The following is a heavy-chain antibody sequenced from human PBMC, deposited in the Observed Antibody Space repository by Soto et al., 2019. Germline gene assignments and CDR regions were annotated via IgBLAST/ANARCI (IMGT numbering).Heavy chain of an antibody. V-gene: IGHV6-1*01. D-gene: IGHD6-6*01. CDR1: GYSVSSNSTA. J-gene: IGHJ6*02. CDR3: ARDTEEYSSSPGMHV. Sequence: QALSLTRAISGYSVSSNSTAWYLIRQSPSRGLERLGRTYYRSKWYNDYAVSVKSRITINPDTSKNQFSLQLNSVTPEDTAVYYCARDTEEYSSSPGMHVWGQGTTVTVSS. CDR2: TYYRSKWYN.